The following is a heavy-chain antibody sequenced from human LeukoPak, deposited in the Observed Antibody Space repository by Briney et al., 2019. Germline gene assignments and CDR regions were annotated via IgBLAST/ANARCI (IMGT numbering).Heavy chain of an antibody. CDR2: IHYSGTT. D-gene: IGHD5-12*01. V-gene: IGHV4-59*08. J-gene: IGHJ4*02. Sequence: SETLSLTCTVSGCSISTYYWSWIRQPPGKGLEWIGYIHYSGTTNYNPSLKNRVTISLDTSKNQFSLNLSSVTAADTAVYYCARMGGYSGYATHWGQGTLVTVSS. CDR3: ARMGGYSGYATH. CDR1: GCSISTYY.